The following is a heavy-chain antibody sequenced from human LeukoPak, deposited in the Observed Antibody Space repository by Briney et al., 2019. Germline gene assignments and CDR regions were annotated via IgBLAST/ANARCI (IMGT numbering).Heavy chain of an antibody. CDR1: GFTFSSYW. CDR2: IKQDGSEK. V-gene: IGHV3-7*01. Sequence: GGSLRLSCAASGFTFSSYWMSWVRQAPGKGLEWVANIKQDGSEKYYVDSVKGRFTISRDNSKNTLYLQMNSLRAEDTAVYYCARDNSRGIAAAVYWGQGTLVTVSS. J-gene: IGHJ4*02. D-gene: IGHD6-13*01. CDR3: ARDNSRGIAAAVY.